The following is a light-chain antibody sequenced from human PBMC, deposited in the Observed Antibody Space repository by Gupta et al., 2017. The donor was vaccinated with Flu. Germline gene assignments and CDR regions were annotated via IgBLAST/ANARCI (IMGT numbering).Light chain of an antibody. CDR3: CSYAGSSTWV. J-gene: IGLJ3*02. Sequence: QSPPTQPASVSGSPGQSITIACTGTSSNVGTYNFVSCYQHHPGKPPKLIIYEGSNRPSGISTRFSGSTSGTTASLTISGLQAGDEANYYCCSYAGSSTWVFGGGTKLTVL. CDR2: EGS. V-gene: IGLV2-23*01. CDR1: SSNVGTYNF.